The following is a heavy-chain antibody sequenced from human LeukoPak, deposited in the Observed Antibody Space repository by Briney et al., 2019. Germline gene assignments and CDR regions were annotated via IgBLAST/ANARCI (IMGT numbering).Heavy chain of an antibody. CDR3: ARAQYPQYYMDV. CDR2: MNPNSGNT. V-gene: IGHV1-8*03. Sequence: APVTVSFKASGYTFTSNGINWVRQATGQGLEWMGWMNPNSGNTGYAQKFQGRVTITRNTSISTAYMELSSLRSEDTAVYYCARAQYPQYYMDVWGKGTTVTVSS. D-gene: IGHD2-2*01. CDR1: GYTFTSNG. J-gene: IGHJ6*03.